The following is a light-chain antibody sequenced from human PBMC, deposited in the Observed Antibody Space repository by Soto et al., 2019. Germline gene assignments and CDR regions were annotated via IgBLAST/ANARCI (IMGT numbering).Light chain of an antibody. Sequence: IVLTMSPGTLSLSPGERATLSCRAIQSVSNNYLAWYQQKPGQAPRLLIYGASNRATGIPDRFSGSGSGTEFTLTISSLQSEDFAVYYCQQRSNWPPITFGQGTRLEIK. CDR3: QQRSNWPPIT. J-gene: IGKJ5*01. V-gene: IGKV3D-20*02. CDR1: QSVSNNY. CDR2: GAS.